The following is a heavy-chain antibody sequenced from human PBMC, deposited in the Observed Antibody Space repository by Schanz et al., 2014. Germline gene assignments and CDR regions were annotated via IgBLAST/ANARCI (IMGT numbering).Heavy chain of an antibody. V-gene: IGHV3-23*01. J-gene: IGHJ4*02. CDR2: ISGSGAST. Sequence: EVQLLESGGGFVQPGGSLRLSCVASGVTFSSYAMSWVRQASGKGLEWVSAISGSGASTYYADSVKGRFTISRDNSKNTLYLQMNSLRAEDTAVYYCARGDPVAGLDYWGRGTLVTVSS. CDR3: ARGDPVAGLDY. CDR1: GVTFSSYA.